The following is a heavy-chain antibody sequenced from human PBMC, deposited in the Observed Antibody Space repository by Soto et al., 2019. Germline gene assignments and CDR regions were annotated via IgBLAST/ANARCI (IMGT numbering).Heavy chain of an antibody. D-gene: IGHD2-2*02. CDR2: IIPILGIA. J-gene: IGHJ4*02. Sequence: QVQLVQSGAEVKKPGSSVKVYCKASGGTFSSYTISWVRQAPGQGLEWMGRIIPILGIANYAQKFQGRVTITADKSTSTAYMELSSLRSEDTAVYYCAIEYCSSSSCYRDYWGQGTLVTVSS. V-gene: IGHV1-69*02. CDR1: GGTFSSYT. CDR3: AIEYCSSSSCYRDY.